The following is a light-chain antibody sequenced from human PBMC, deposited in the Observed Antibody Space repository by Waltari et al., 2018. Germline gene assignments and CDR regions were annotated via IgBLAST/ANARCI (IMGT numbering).Light chain of an antibody. CDR2: GQN. CDR1: SLRSYY. CDR3: HSRDSSSTRF. Sequence: SSELTQDPTVSVALGQPVRITCQGDSLRSYYPSWYQQRPGQAPILVLYGQNSRPSGIPDRFSGSISGDTASLTITGAQADDEADYYCHSRDSSSTRFFGGGTRLTV. J-gene: IGLJ2*01. V-gene: IGLV3-19*01.